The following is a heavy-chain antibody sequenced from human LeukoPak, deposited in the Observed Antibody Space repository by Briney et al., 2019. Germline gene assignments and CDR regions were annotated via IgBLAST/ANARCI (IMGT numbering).Heavy chain of an antibody. J-gene: IGHJ4*02. D-gene: IGHD1-26*01. CDR1: GGSILTTNW. V-gene: IGHV4-4*02. CDR3: TRESGAFSPFGF. Sequence: PSESLSLTCAVSGGSILTTNWWSWVRQPPGKGLEWIGEVHLSGASNYNPSLKSRVNMSIDKSKNQLSLELTSVTAADTAIYYCTRESGAFSPFGFWGQGTL. CDR2: VHLSGAS.